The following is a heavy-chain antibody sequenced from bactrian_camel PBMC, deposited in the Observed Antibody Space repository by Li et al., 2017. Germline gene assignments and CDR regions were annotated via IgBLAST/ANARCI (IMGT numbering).Heavy chain of an antibody. Sequence: HVQLVESGGGSVQAGGSLRLSCAASGFTSSTNCMGWLRQAPGKEREGIAANYSGGGSTYYADSVKGRFTISQDNSTVWLQMNNLKPEDTAMYYCAADRTCASLKSGTIDSRSQGTQVTVS. J-gene: IGHJ4*01. V-gene: IGHV3S1*01. D-gene: IGHD3*01. CDR2: NYSGGGST. CDR1: GFTSSTNC.